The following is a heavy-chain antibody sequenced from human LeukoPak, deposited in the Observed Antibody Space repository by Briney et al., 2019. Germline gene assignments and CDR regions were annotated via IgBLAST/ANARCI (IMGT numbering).Heavy chain of an antibody. CDR3: ARDLVVVPAAIDPDVFDI. CDR1: GFTFSSYS. D-gene: IGHD2-2*01. CDR2: ISSSSSTI. V-gene: IGHV3-48*04. J-gene: IGHJ3*02. Sequence: GGSLRLSCAASGFTFSSYSMNWVRQAPGKGLEWVSYISSSSSTIYYADSVKGRFTISRDNAKNSLYLQMNSLRAEDTAVYYCARDLVVVPAAIDPDVFDIWGQGTMVTVSS.